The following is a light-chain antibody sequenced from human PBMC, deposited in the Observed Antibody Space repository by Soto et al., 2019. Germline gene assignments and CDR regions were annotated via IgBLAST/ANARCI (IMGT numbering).Light chain of an antibody. V-gene: IGLV2-14*01. CDR3: SSYTSSTTLV. J-gene: IGLJ1*01. CDR2: DVS. Sequence: QSVLTQPASVSGSPGQSITISCTGTSSDVGDYNYVSWYQQHPGKAPKVMIYDVSNRPSGVSNRFSGSKSGNTASLTISGLQAEDEADYYCSSYTSSTTLVFGTGTNLTVL. CDR1: SSDVGDYNY.